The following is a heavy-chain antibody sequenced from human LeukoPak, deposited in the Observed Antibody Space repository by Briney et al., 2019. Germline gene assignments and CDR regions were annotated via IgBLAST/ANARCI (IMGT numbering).Heavy chain of an antibody. CDR1: GGSFSGYY. J-gene: IGHJ4*02. V-gene: IGHV4-34*01. CDR2: INHSGST. CDR3: ARPELRPFLCYGSGSYYRY. Sequence: SETLSLTCAVYGGSFSGYYWSWIRQPPGKGLEWIGEINHSGSTNYNPSLKSRVTISVDTSKNQFSLKLSSVTAADTAVYYCARPELRPFLCYGSGSYYRYWGQGTLVTVSS. D-gene: IGHD3-10*01.